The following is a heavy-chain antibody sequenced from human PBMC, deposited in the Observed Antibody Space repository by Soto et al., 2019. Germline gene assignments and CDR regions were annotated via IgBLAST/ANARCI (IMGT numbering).Heavy chain of an antibody. CDR3: ARLVGVRGVIKGYFDY. CDR1: GGSISSSSYY. J-gene: IGHJ4*02. CDR2: IYYSGST. V-gene: IGHV4-39*01. Sequence: SETLSLTCTVSGGSISSSSYYWGWIRQPPGKGLEWIGSIYYSGSTYYNPSLKSRVTISVDTSKNQFSLKLSSVTAADTAVYYCARLVGVRGVIKGYFDYWGQGTLVTVSS. D-gene: IGHD3-10*01.